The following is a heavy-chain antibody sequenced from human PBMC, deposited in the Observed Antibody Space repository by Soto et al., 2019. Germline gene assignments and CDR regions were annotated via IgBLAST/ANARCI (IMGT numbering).Heavy chain of an antibody. Sequence: ASVKVSCKASGYTFTSYGISWVRQAPGQGLEWMGWINPNSGGTNYAQKFQGRVTMTTDTSTSTAFMELRSLRSDDTAVYYCGRVYYDSSGYYLFSGYWGQGTVVTVSS. CDR3: GRVYYDSSGYYLFSGY. J-gene: IGHJ4*02. D-gene: IGHD3-22*01. CDR2: INPNSGGT. V-gene: IGHV1-18*01. CDR1: GYTFTSYG.